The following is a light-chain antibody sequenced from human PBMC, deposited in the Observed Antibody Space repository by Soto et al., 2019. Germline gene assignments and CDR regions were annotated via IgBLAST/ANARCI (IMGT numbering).Light chain of an antibody. Sequence: DIQMTQSPSSLSASVGDRVTITCQASQDISNYLNWYQQKPGKAPKLLIYDASNLETGVPSRFNGSGSGTDFTFTISSLQPEDIATYYCQQYDNIPVTFGGGTKVDIK. CDR1: QDISNY. J-gene: IGKJ4*01. CDR3: QQYDNIPVT. CDR2: DAS. V-gene: IGKV1-33*01.